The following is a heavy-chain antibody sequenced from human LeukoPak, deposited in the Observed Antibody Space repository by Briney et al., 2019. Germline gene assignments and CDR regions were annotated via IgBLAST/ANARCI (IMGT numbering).Heavy chain of an antibody. CDR2: IYYSGST. V-gene: IGHV4-30-4*01. D-gene: IGHD3-9*01. CDR1: GGSISSGDYY. CDR3: ARQRVAGYDILSAHRSQNWFDT. Sequence: PSETLSLTCTVSGGSISSGDYYWSWIRQPPGKGLEWIGYIYYSGSTYYNPSLKSRVTISVDTSKNQFSLKLSSVTAADTAVYYCARQRVAGYDILSAHRSQNWFDTWGQGTLVTVSS. J-gene: IGHJ5*02.